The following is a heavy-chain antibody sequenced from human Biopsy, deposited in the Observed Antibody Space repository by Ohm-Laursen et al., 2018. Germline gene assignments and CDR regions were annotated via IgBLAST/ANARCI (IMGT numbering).Heavy chain of an antibody. CDR2: ISGYNGNT. CDR3: ARVALPLYLDN. CDR1: GYSFNNYG. V-gene: IGHV1-18*01. D-gene: IGHD2-21*01. Sequence: ALVKVSCKASGYSFNNYGINWVRQAPGQGLEWMGRISGYNGNTKYAQKFQGRVTMTTDTSTSAVYMEVRSLRSDDTAVYYCARVALPLYLDNWGQGTRVTVSS. J-gene: IGHJ4*02.